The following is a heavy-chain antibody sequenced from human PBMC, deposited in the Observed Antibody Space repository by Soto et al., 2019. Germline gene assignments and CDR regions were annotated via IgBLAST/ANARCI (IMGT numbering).Heavy chain of an antibody. J-gene: IGHJ4*02. CDR2: INHSGST. CDR1: GGSFSGDY. D-gene: IGHD3-3*01. V-gene: IGHV4-34*01. Sequence: SETLSLTCAVYGGSFSGDYWSWIRQPPGKGLEWIGEINHSGSTNYNPSLKSRVTISVDTSKNQFSLKLSSVTAADTAVYYWARDRSITIFGVVRDGYDYWGQGTLVTVSS. CDR3: ARDRSITIFGVVRDGYDY.